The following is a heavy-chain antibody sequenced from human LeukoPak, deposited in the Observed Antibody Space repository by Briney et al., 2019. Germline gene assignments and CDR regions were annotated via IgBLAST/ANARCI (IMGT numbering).Heavy chain of an antibody. Sequence: SQTLSLTCTVSGGSISSGGYYWSWIRQHPGKGLEWIGYIYYSGSTNYNPSLKSRVTISVDTSKNQFSLKLSSVTAADTAVYYCARQELQGGDCSGGTCLNWFDPWGQGTLVTVSS. V-gene: IGHV4-31*03. CDR3: ARQELQGGDCSGGTCLNWFDP. J-gene: IGHJ5*02. CDR1: GGSISSGGYY. D-gene: IGHD2-15*01. CDR2: IYYSGST.